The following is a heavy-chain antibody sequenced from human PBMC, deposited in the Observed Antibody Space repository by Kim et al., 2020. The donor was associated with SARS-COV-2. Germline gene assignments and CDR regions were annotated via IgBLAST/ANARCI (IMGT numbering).Heavy chain of an antibody. CDR2: INHSGST. CDR1: GGSFSGYY. D-gene: IGHD3-10*01. V-gene: IGHV4-34*01. J-gene: IGHJ5*02. CDR3: ARAFGVTMVRGVMVWFDP. Sequence: SETLSLTCAVYGGSFSGYYWSWIRQPPGKGLEWIGEINHSGSTNYNTSLKSRVTISVDTSKNQFSLKLSSVTAADTAVYYCARAFGVTMVRGVMVWFDPWGQGTLVTVSS.